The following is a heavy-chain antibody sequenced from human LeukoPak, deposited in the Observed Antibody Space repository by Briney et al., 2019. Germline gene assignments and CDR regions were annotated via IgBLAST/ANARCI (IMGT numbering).Heavy chain of an antibody. V-gene: IGHV1-2*02. CDR1: GYTFTGYY. CDR2: INPNSGGT. CDR3: ARPPVELLWFGGPGEAFDI. J-gene: IGHJ3*02. D-gene: IGHD3-10*01. Sequence: GASVKVSCKASGYTFTGYYMHWVRQAPGQGLEWMGWINPNSGGTNYAQKFQGRVTMIRDTSISTAYMELSRLRSDDTAVYYCARPPVELLWFGGPGEAFDIWGQGTMVTVSS.